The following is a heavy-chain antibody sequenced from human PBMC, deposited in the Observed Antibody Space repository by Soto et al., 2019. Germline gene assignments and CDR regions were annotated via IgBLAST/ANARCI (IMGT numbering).Heavy chain of an antibody. Sequence: EVQLVESGGGLVQPGGSLSLSCAASGFTVSSNYMSWVRQAQGKGLEWVSVVYIGGNTYYAESVEDRFTISRDNFQNMLDLQMTSLRAEHTAVYYCTGSVVGGFDYWGQGTLVTVSS. CDR1: GFTVSSNY. D-gene: IGHD2-15*01. CDR3: TGSVVGGFDY. V-gene: IGHV3-66*01. J-gene: IGHJ4*02. CDR2: VYIGGNT.